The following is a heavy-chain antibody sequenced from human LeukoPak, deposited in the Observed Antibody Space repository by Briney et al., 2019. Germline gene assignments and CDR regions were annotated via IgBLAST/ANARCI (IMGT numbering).Heavy chain of an antibody. CDR3: ARGRGGPNWGYYFDS. CDR1: GSTFGLYS. J-gene: IGHJ4*02. D-gene: IGHD7-27*01. Sequence: GGSLRLSCVASGSTFGLYSMNWVRQAPGKGLEWVAYITSGSTIMNYTDSVKGRFTVSRDNAKNSLYLQMNSLRAEDTAVYYCARGRGGPNWGYYFDSWGQGTLVTVSS. V-gene: IGHV3-48*04. CDR2: ITSGSTIM.